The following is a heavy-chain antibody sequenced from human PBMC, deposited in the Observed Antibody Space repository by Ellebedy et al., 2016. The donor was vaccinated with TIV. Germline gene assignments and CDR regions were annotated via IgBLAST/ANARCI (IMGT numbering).Heavy chain of an antibody. J-gene: IGHJ4*02. CDR3: ARVQSSGPDFDY. D-gene: IGHD6-19*01. Sequence: MPSETLSLTCTVSGGSISSYYWSWIRQPPGKGLEWIGYIYYSGSTNYNPSLKSRVTISVDTSKNQFSLKLSSVTAADTAVYYCARVQSSGPDFDYWGQGTLVTVSS. V-gene: IGHV4-59*08. CDR2: IYYSGST. CDR1: GGSISSYY.